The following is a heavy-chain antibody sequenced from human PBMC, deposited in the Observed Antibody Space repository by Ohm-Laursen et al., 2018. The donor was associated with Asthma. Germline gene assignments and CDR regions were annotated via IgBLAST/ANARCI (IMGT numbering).Heavy chain of an antibody. CDR2: INPRSGST. CDR3: VKGDRITMIVGPGY. CDR1: GYTFTSYY. J-gene: IGHJ4*02. V-gene: IGHV1-46*01. D-gene: IGHD3-22*01. Sequence: ASVKVSCKASGYTFTSYYIHWVRLAPGQGLEWVGIINPRSGSTNYPQKFQGRVTVTRDTSTSTVYMELSSLRAEDTAVYYCVKGDRITMIVGPGYWGQGTLVTVSS.